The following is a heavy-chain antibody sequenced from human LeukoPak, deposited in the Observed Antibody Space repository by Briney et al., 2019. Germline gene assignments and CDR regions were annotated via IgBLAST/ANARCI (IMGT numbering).Heavy chain of an antibody. CDR1: GFTFSSYG. J-gene: IGHJ4*02. V-gene: IGHV3-30*02. CDR3: ARDLMSSGYYYDDY. D-gene: IGHD3-22*01. CDR2: IRYDGINK. Sequence: GGSLRLSCAASGFTFSSYGMHWVRQAPGKGLAWVAFIRYDGINKYYADSVKGRFTISRDNSKKTLYLHMNSLRAEDTAVYYCARDLMSSGYYYDDYWGQGTLVTVSS.